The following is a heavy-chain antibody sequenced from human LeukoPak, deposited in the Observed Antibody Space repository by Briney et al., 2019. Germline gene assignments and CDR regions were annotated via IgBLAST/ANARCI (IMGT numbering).Heavy chain of an antibody. CDR1: GLTVSSNS. Sequence: PGGSLRLSCAASGLTVSSNSMSWVRQAPGKGLEWVSFIYSGGSTYYADSVKGRFTISRDNSKNTLYLQMNSLRAEDTAVYYCARRAGGYSHPYDYWGQGILVTVSS. CDR3: ARRAGGYSHPYDY. CDR2: IYSGGST. V-gene: IGHV3-53*01. D-gene: IGHD4-23*01. J-gene: IGHJ4*02.